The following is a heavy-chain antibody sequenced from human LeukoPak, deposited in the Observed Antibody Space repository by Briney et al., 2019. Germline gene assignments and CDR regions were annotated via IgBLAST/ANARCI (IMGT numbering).Heavy chain of an antibody. Sequence: PSETLSLTCAVYGGSFSGYYWSWIRQPPGKGLEWIGEINHSGSTNYNPSLKSRVTISVDTSKNQFSLKLSSVTAADTAVYYCARDHVITFGGVIVPYYFDYWGQGTLVTVSS. CDR2: INHSGST. CDR3: ARDHVITFGGVIVPYYFDY. J-gene: IGHJ4*02. D-gene: IGHD3-16*02. V-gene: IGHV4-34*01. CDR1: GGSFSGYY.